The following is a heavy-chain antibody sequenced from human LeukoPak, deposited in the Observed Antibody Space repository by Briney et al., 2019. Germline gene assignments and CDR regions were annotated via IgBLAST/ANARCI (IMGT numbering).Heavy chain of an antibody. Sequence: SETLSLTCAVYGGSFSGYYWSWIRQPPGKGLEWIGEINHSGSTNYNPSLKSRVTISVDTSKNQFSLKLSSVTAADTAVYYCARDGTQDYGDYDTHYWGQGTLVTVSS. V-gene: IGHV4-34*01. D-gene: IGHD4-17*01. CDR3: ARDGTQDYGDYDTHY. CDR2: INHSGST. J-gene: IGHJ4*02. CDR1: GGSFSGYY.